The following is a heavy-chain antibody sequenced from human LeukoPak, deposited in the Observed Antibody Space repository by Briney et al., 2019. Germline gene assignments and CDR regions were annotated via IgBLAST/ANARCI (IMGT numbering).Heavy chain of an antibody. CDR3: ARGGVWFGELNDAFDI. V-gene: IGHV3-9*01. Sequence: GGSLRLSCAASGFTFDDYAMHWVRQAPGKGLEWVSGISWNSGSIGYADSVKGRFTISRDNAKNSLYLQMNSLRAEDTAVYYCARGGVWFGELNDAFDIWGQGTMVTVSS. D-gene: IGHD3-10*01. CDR2: ISWNSGSI. CDR1: GFTFDDYA. J-gene: IGHJ3*02.